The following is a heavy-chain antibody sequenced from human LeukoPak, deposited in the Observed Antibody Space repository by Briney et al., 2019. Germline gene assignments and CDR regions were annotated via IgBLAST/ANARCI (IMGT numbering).Heavy chain of an antibody. CDR2: INHSGST. D-gene: IGHD4-23*01. Sequence: SETLSLTCTVSGGSISSYYWSLIRQPPGKGLEWIEEINHSGSTNYNPSLKSRVTISVDTSKNQFSLKLSSVTAADTAVYYCAREALHDYGGNSGFDAFDIWGQGTMVTVSS. CDR3: AREALHDYGGNSGFDAFDI. J-gene: IGHJ3*02. CDR1: GGSISSYY. V-gene: IGHV4-34*01.